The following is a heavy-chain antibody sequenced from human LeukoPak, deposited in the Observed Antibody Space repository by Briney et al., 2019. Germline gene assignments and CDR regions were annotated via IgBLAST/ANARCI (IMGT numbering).Heavy chain of an antibody. Sequence: SETLSLTCTVSGGSISSYYWSWLRQPPGKGLEYIGYTHYSGSTYSNPSLMSRVTISVDTSKNEFSLKLSSVTVADTAVYYCARLGYSGSYYERAFDIWGQGTMVTVSS. J-gene: IGHJ3*02. CDR1: GGSISSYY. CDR2: THYSGST. V-gene: IGHV4-59*08. CDR3: ARLGYSGSYYERAFDI. D-gene: IGHD1-26*01.